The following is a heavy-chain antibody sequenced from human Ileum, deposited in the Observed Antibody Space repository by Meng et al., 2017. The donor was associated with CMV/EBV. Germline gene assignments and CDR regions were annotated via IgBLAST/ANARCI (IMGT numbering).Heavy chain of an antibody. D-gene: IGHD3-9*01. J-gene: IGHJ6*02. Sequence: GGSLRLSWAASGFTFSSYAMHWVRQAPGKGLEWVAVISYDGSNKYYADSVKGRFTISRDNSKNTLHLQMNSLRAEDTAVYYCARDILRYFDWLLPDYYYYYGMDVWGQGTTVTVSS. V-gene: IGHV3-30*04. CDR3: ARDILRYFDWLLPDYYYYYGMDV. CDR1: GFTFSSYA. CDR2: ISYDGSNK.